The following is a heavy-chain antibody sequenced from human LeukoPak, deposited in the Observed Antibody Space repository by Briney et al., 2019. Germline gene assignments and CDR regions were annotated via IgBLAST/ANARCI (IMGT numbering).Heavy chain of an antibody. D-gene: IGHD3-22*01. Sequence: PGKSLRLSCAASGFTFSSYAMHWVRQAPGKGLEWVAVISYYGSHKYYADSVKGRFTISRDNSKNTLYLQMNSLRAEDTAVYYCARVSYYDSSGTLDYWGQGTLVTVS. CDR2: ISYYGSHK. V-gene: IGHV3-30-3*01. J-gene: IGHJ4*02. CDR1: GFTFSSYA. CDR3: ARVSYYDSSGTLDY.